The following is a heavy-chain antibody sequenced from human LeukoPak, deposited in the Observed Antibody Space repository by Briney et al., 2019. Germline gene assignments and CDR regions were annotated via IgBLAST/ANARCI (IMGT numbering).Heavy chain of an antibody. V-gene: IGHV1-2*02. CDR3: ARMGYCGGDCYPIDY. CDR2: INPNSGGT. J-gene: IGHJ4*02. CDR1: GYTFTGYY. Sequence: PRASVKVSCKASGYTFTGYYMHWVRQAPGQGLEWMGWINPNSGGTNYAQKFQGRVTMTRDTSISTAYMELSRLRSDDTAVYYCARMGYCGGDCYPIDYWGQGTLVTVSS. D-gene: IGHD2-21*02.